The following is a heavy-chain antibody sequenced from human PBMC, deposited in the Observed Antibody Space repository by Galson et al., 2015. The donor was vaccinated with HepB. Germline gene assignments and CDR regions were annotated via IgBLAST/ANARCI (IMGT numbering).Heavy chain of an antibody. J-gene: IGHJ4*02. Sequence: SLRLSCAASGFSFTRYAVTWVRQAPGKGLERVSSITSSGGNSYYTDSVKGRFTVSRDNSKNTLLLQLNSLRAEDTAMYFCAKDGIMVANNPYHFHYWGQGTLVTVSS. CDR3: AKDGIMVANNPYHFHY. CDR2: ITSSGGNS. D-gene: IGHD2-15*01. V-gene: IGHV3-23*01. CDR1: GFSFTRYA.